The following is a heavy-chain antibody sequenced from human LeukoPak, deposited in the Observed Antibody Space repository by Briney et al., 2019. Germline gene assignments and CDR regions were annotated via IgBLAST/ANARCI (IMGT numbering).Heavy chain of an antibody. Sequence: SETLSLTCTVSGGSISSSSYYWGWIRQPPGKGLEWIGSIYYSGSTYYNPSLKSRVTISVDTSKNQFSLKLSSVTAADTAVYYCARGHRSRDGYNFYDYWGQGTLVNVSS. J-gene: IGHJ4*02. CDR1: GGSISSSSYY. CDR2: IYYSGST. D-gene: IGHD5-24*01. V-gene: IGHV4-39*07. CDR3: ARGHRSRDGYNFYDY.